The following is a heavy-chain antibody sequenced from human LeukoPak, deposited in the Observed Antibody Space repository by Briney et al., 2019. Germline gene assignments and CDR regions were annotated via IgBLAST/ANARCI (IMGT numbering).Heavy chain of an antibody. D-gene: IGHD3-22*01. J-gene: IGHJ4*02. Sequence: GASVKVSCKASGYMFTDYYIHWVRQAPGQGLEWMGWINPKSAYTHFAQKFQGRFTMTMGTSITTAYLELSSLTSDDTAVYFCATPSYNSGGYYYFDYWGQGTLVTVSS. V-gene: IGHV1-2*02. CDR2: INPKSAYT. CDR1: GYMFTDYY. CDR3: ATPSYNSGGYYYFDY.